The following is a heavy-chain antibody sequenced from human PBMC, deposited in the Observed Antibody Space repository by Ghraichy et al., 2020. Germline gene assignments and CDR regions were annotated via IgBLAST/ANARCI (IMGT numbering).Heavy chain of an antibody. CDR3: ARVPSEFLTGGYLSYGFDP. Sequence: SQTLSLTCAISGDSVSSNSAAWNWIRQSPSRGLEWLGRTYYRSKWYNDYAVSVKSRITINPDTSKNQFSLQLNSVTPEDTAVYYCARVPSEFLTGGYLSYGFDPWGQGTLVTVSS. V-gene: IGHV6-1*01. CDR2: TYYRSKWYN. CDR1: GDSVSSNSAA. D-gene: IGHD7-27*01. J-gene: IGHJ5*02.